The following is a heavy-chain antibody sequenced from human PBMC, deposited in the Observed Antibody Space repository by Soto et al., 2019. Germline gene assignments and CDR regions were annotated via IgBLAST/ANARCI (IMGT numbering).Heavy chain of an antibody. CDR1: GYNFGDYA. CDR2: ITWNSDTT. Sequence: EVQLVQSGGGLVQPGGSLRLSCAGSGYNFGDYAMHWVRQAPGKGLEWVSGITWNSDTTGYADSVKGRFTISRDNAKKSLYLQMNSLRVEDTSFYYCTKHNRFSGSGTFNHGGQGTLVTVPS. V-gene: IGHV3-9*01. CDR3: TKHNRFSGSGTFNH. J-gene: IGHJ4*02. D-gene: IGHD3-10*01.